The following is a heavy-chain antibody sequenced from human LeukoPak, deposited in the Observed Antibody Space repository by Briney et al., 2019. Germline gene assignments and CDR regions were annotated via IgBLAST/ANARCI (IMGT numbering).Heavy chain of an antibody. J-gene: IGHJ4*02. D-gene: IGHD4-17*01. Sequence: GGSLRLSCAASGFTFSSYAMSWVRQAPGQGLEWVSAIIGSGGITYYADSLKGRFTISRDNSKNTLYLQMNSLRAEDTAVYYCEKDGRDYSFSYWGQGTLVTVSS. CDR3: EKDGRDYSFSY. CDR1: GFTFSSYA. CDR2: IIGSGGIT. V-gene: IGHV3-23*01.